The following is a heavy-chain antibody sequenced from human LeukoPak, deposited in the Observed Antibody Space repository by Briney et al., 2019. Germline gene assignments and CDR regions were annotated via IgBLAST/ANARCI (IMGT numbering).Heavy chain of an antibody. CDR2: NNGDGSTT. J-gene: IGHJ4*02. Sequence: GGSLRLSCVASGFSLSGYWMYWVRQAPGKGLMYISRNNGDGSTTNYADSVKGRFTISRDNAKNSLYLQMNSLRDEDTAVYYCASSGTYRFDYWGQGTLVTVSS. V-gene: IGHV3-74*01. CDR3: ASSGTYRFDY. D-gene: IGHD1-26*01. CDR1: GFSLSGYW.